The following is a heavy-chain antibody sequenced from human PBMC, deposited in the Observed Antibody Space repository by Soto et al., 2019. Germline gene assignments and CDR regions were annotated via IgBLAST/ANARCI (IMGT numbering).Heavy chain of an antibody. Sequence: PSETLSLTCAVYGGSFSGYYWSWIRQHPGKGLEWIGYIYYSGSTYYNPSLKSRVTISVDTSKNQFSLKLSSVTAADTAVYYCARCPVLTGYYWAYFDYWGQGTLVTVSS. D-gene: IGHD3-9*01. V-gene: IGHV4-31*11. CDR2: IYYSGST. CDR3: ARCPVLTGYYWAYFDY. CDR1: GGSFSGYY. J-gene: IGHJ4*02.